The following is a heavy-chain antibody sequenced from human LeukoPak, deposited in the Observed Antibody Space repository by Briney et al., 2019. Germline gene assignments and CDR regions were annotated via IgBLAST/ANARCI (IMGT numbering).Heavy chain of an antibody. CDR1: GGTFSSYA. D-gene: IGHD3-10*01. J-gene: IGHJ4*02. Sequence: ASVKVSCKASGGTFSSYAISWVRQAPGQGLEWMGGIIPIFGTATYAQKFQGRVTITADESTSTAYMELSSLRSEDTAVYYCARGRVNVLWFGELLHWGQGTLVTVSS. V-gene: IGHV1-69*13. CDR2: IIPIFGTA. CDR3: ARGRVNVLWFGELLH.